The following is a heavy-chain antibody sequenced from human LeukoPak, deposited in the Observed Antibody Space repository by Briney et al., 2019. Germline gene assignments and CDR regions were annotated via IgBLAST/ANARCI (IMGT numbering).Heavy chain of an antibody. J-gene: IGHJ6*02. CDR3: AKVGLITGMDV. CDR2: ISGSGYST. V-gene: IGHV3-23*01. D-gene: IGHD3-22*01. CDR1: GFTFSSNA. Sequence: GGSLKLSCAASGFTFSSNAMTWVRQAPGEGLEWVSAISGSGYSTYYADSVKGRFTISRDNSKNTLYLQMNSLRADGTAVYYCAKVGLITGMDVWGQGTTVTVSS.